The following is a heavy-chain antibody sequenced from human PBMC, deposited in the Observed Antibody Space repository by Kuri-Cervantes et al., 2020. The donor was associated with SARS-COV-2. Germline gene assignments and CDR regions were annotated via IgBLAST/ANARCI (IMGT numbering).Heavy chain of an antibody. CDR3: ANVLRYFDPTDAFDI. Sequence: GGSLRLSCVASGFTFSSYGMHWVRQAPGKGLEWVAFIRYDGSNKYYADSVKGRFTISRDNSKNTLYLQMNSLRAEDTAVYYCANVLRYFDPTDAFDIWGQGTMVTVSS. CDR2: IRYDGSNK. CDR1: GFTFSSYG. D-gene: IGHD3-9*01. J-gene: IGHJ3*02. V-gene: IGHV3-30*02.